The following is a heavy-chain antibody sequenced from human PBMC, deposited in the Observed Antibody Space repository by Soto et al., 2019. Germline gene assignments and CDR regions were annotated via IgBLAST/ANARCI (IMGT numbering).Heavy chain of an antibody. Sequence: EVQLVESGGGLVQPGGSLRLSCAVSGFTFSNYAMHWVPQAPGKGLEYVSSISNSGGSTSYANSVKGRFTISRDNFKNTLYLQMGSLRGEDMAVYYCARVRQSHGDYDYWGQGTLVTVSS. J-gene: IGHJ4*02. CDR1: GFTFSNYA. V-gene: IGHV3-64*01. D-gene: IGHD4-17*01. CDR3: ARVRQSHGDYDY. CDR2: ISNSGGST.